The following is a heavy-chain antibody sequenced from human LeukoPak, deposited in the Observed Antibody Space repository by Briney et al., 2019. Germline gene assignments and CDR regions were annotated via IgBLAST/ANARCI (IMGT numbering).Heavy chain of an antibody. CDR1: GFTFGVFA. CDR3: TRPLLGYDYLLYY. V-gene: IGHV3-49*03. D-gene: IGHD5-12*01. J-gene: IGHJ4*02. CDR2: LIGDVYGGRR. Sequence: PGGSLRLSCTASGFTFGVFAMSWFRQAPGKGLEWVGFLIGDVYGGRREYAASVIGRFTITRVNSKSIAYLQMNSLNTEDTAVYYCTRPLLGYDYLLYYWGRGTLVTVSS.